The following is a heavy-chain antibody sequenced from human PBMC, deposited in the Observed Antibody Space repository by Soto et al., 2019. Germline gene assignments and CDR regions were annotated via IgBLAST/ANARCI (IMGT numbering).Heavy chain of an antibody. CDR3: AKDTVEWELLGLDY. Sequence: EVQLVESGGGLVQPGRSLRLSCAASGFTFDDYAMHWVRQAPGKGLEWVSGISWNSGSIGYADSVKGRFTISRDNAKNSLYLQMNSLRAEDTALYYCAKDTVEWELLGLDYWGQGTLVTVSS. J-gene: IGHJ4*02. CDR2: ISWNSGSI. CDR1: GFTFDDYA. V-gene: IGHV3-9*01. D-gene: IGHD1-26*01.